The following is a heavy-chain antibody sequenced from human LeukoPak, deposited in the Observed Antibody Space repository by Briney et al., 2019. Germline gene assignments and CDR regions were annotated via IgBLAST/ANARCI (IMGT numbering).Heavy chain of an antibody. V-gene: IGHV1-69*04. Sequence: SVKVSCKASGATFNTHAINWVRQAPGQGLEWMGRIIPLLGVAHYARKFQGRVTITAEKSTNTAYLELSSLTSEDTAVYYCARGTGCTGGSCSYYGMDVWGQGTTVTVSS. CDR1: GATFNTHA. CDR3: ARGTGCTGGSCSYYGMDV. J-gene: IGHJ6*02. D-gene: IGHD2-15*01. CDR2: IIPLLGVA.